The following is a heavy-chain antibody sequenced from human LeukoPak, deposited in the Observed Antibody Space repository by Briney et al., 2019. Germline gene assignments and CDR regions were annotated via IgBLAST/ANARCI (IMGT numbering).Heavy chain of an antibody. CDR1: RFTFSSYA. CDR3: AKDQFLAVPGTIGYFDN. CDR2: LSGSGGST. J-gene: IGHJ4*02. Sequence: GGSLRLSCAASRFTFSSYAMTWVRQAPGKGLEWVSSLSGSGGSTFYADSVKGRFTISRDNSNNTLYLQMNSLRAEDTAVYYCAKDQFLAVPGTIGYFDNWGQGILVPVSS. D-gene: IGHD6-19*01. V-gene: IGHV3-23*01.